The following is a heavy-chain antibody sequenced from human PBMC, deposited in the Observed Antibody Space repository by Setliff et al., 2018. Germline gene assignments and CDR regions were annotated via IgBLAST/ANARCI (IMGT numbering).Heavy chain of an antibody. D-gene: IGHD2-8*02. Sequence: LRLSCATSGFTFSSYAMSWVRQAPGKGLEWVSAMSASGTSTYHADSVKGRFTISGDNSKNTLYLQMNSLRAEDTAVYFCAKSPVAYCSGAVCYPFDYWGQGTQVTVSS. CDR2: MSASGTST. CDR3: AKSPVAYCSGAVCYPFDY. V-gene: IGHV3-23*01. J-gene: IGHJ4*02. CDR1: GFTFSSYA.